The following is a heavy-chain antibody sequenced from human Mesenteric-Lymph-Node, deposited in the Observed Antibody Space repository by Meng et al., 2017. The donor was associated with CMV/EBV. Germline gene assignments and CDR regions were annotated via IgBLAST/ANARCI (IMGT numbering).Heavy chain of an antibody. J-gene: IGHJ4*02. CDR3: ASGLPTSSGYYYAGY. Sequence: GESLKISCAASGFTFDDYAMHWVRQAPGKGLEWVSRISSDESSTNYADSVKGRFTISRDNAKNALFLQMNSLRADDTAVYYCASGLPTSSGYYYAGYWGQGALVTVSS. CDR1: GFTFDDYA. D-gene: IGHD3-22*01. CDR2: ISSDESST. V-gene: IGHV3-74*01.